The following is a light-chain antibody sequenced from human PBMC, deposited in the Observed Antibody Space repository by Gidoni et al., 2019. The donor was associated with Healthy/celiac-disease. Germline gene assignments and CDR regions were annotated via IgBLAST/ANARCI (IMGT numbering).Light chain of an antibody. J-gene: IGKJ3*01. CDR1: QSISSY. CDR3: QQSYSTPT. CDR2: AAS. Sequence: DIQITQSTSSLSASVGDRVTITCRASQSISSYLYWYQQKPWKAPKLLIYAASSLQSGVLSRFSGSGSGTDFTLTISSLQPEDFATYYCQQSYSTPTFGPGTKVDIK. V-gene: IGKV1-39*01.